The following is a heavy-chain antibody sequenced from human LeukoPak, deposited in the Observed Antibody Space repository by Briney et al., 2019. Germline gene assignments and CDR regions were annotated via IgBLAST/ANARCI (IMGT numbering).Heavy chain of an antibody. V-gene: IGHV3-69-1*01. J-gene: IGHJ4*02. D-gene: IGHD6-13*01. CDR1: GFTFSNAW. Sequence: PGGPLRLSCAASGFTFSNAWMSWVRQAPGKGLEWVSSISSSSYIYYADSVKGRFTISRDNAKNSLYLQMNSLRAEDTAVYYCARDLSSSWSTLYYFDYWGQGTLVTVSS. CDR3: ARDLSSSWSTLYYFDY. CDR2: ISSSSYI.